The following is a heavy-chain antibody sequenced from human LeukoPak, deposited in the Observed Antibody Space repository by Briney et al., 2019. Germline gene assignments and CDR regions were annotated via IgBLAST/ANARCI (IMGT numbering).Heavy chain of an antibody. CDR2: IYYSGST. J-gene: IGHJ5*02. CDR1: GGSISSGAYY. D-gene: IGHD1-1*01. CDR3: ARVSIQLERPARFDP. V-gene: IGHV4-31*03. Sequence: SQTLSLTCTVSGGSISSGAYYWSWIRQHPRLGLEWIAYIYYSGSTYYNPSLKSRVTISVDTSNNQLSLRLSSVTAADTAVYYCARVSIQLERPARFDPWGQGTLVTVSS.